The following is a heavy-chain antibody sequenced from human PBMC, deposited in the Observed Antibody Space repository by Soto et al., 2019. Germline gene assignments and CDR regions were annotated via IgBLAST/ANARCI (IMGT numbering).Heavy chain of an antibody. J-gene: IGHJ6*03. Sequence: QVQLVQSGAEVKKPGASVKVSCKASGYTFTSYGISWVQQAPGQGLEWMGWISAYNGNTNYAQKLQGRVTMTTATSTSTAYMELRSLRSDDTAVYYCARDQDIVVVPAAITRYYYYMDVWGKGTTVTVSS. V-gene: IGHV1-18*01. D-gene: IGHD2-2*02. CDR3: ARDQDIVVVPAAITRYYYYMDV. CDR1: GYTFTSYG. CDR2: ISAYNGNT.